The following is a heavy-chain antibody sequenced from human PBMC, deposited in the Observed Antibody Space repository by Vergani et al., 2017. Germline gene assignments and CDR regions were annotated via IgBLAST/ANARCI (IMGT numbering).Heavy chain of an antibody. CDR3: AHSGSSSLYEVPERHYYYYGMDV. V-gene: IGHV2-5*02. Sequence: QITLKESGPTLVKPTQTLTLTCTFSGFSLSTSGVGVGWIRQPPGKALEWLALIYWDDDKRYSPSLKSRLTITKDTSKNQVVLTMTNMDTVDTATYYCAHSGSSSLYEVPERHYYYYGMDVWGQGTTVTVSS. CDR1: GFSLSTSGVG. D-gene: IGHD6-13*01. J-gene: IGHJ6*02. CDR2: IYWDDDK.